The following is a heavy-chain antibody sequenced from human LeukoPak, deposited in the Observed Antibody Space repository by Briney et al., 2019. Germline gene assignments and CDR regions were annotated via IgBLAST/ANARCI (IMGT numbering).Heavy chain of an antibody. V-gene: IGHV4-38-2*02. CDR3: ARVNEYYYDSSGYDAFDI. CDR1: GYSISSGYY. CDR2: IYHSGST. D-gene: IGHD3-22*01. J-gene: IGHJ3*02. Sequence: SETLSLTCTVSGYSISSGYYWGWIRQPPGKGLEWIGSIYHSGSTYYNPSLKSRVTISVDTSKNQFSLKLSSVTAADTAVYYCARVNEYYYDSSGYDAFDIWGQGTMVTVSS.